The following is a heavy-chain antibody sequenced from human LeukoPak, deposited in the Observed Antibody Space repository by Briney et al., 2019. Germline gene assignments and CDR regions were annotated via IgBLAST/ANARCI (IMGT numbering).Heavy chain of an antibody. V-gene: IGHV1-18*01. CDR3: AGSTVTRLAEYFQH. J-gene: IGHJ1*01. Sequence: ASVKVSCKASGYTFTSYGISWVRQAPGQGLEWMGWISAYNGNTNYAQKLQGRVTMTTDTSTSTAYMELRSLRSDDTAVYYCAGSTVTRLAEYFQHWGQGTQVTVSS. CDR1: GYTFTSYG. CDR2: ISAYNGNT. D-gene: IGHD4-17*01.